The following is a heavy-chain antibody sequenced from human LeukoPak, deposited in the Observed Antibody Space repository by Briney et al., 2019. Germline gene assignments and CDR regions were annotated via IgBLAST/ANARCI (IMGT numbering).Heavy chain of an antibody. CDR2: IYWKSGII. Sequence: GGSLRLSCAASGFTFHDTAMHWVRQPPGKDLEWVSGIYWKSGIIGYADSVKGRFTISRDNAKSSLYLQMNRLRAEDTALYYCVKDRSRGPRNVANILDYWGQGALVTVSS. V-gene: IGHV3-9*01. CDR1: GFTFHDTA. CDR3: VKDRSRGPRNVANILDY. J-gene: IGHJ4*02. D-gene: IGHD3-10*01.